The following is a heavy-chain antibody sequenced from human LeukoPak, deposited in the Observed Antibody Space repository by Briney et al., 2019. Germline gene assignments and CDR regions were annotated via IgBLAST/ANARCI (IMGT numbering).Heavy chain of an antibody. J-gene: IGHJ4*02. CDR3: ARDLKATNYDDSSGYSTDSDY. CDR1: GYTCTSYY. CDR2: SNTSDGST. D-gene: IGHD3-22*01. Sequence: ASVKVSCKSSGYTCTSYYMHWVRHPPGQGLEWMGISNTSDGSTSYATKFPGRVTTTRDTSTSTVYMEPSSLRPEDTAVYYCARDLKATNYDDSSGYSTDSDYWGQGTLVTVSS. V-gene: IGHV1-46*01.